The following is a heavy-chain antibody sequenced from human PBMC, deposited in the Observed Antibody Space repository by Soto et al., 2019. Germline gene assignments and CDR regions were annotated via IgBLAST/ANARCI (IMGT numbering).Heavy chain of an antibody. CDR3: ARGVGGVAATPSWFDP. V-gene: IGHV1-69*01. CDR1: GGTFSSYA. CDR2: IIPIFGTA. D-gene: IGHD2-15*01. Sequence: QVQLVQSGAEVKKPGSSVKVSCKASGGTFSSYAISWVRQAPGQGLEWMGGIIPIFGTANYAQKFQGRVTITADESTSTAYMERSSLRSEDTAVYYCARGVGGVAATPSWFDPWGQGTLVTVSS. J-gene: IGHJ5*02.